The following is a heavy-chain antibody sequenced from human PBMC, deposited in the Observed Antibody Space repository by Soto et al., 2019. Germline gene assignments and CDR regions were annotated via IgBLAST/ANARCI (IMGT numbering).Heavy chain of an antibody. CDR2: IYYSGST. D-gene: IGHD1-26*01. CDR1: GDSVGNGPYY. Sequence: QVRLQESGPGLVKPSETLSLSCLVSGDSVGNGPYYWSWIRQSPGEGLEWIAYIYYSGSTNVNPSLESRVNISIDMSKNQLFLELRSVTAADAAVYFCARGGSSCHSGGCYYYYGLGVWGQGTTGAISS. V-gene: IGHV4-61*01. CDR3: ARGGSSCHSGGCYYYYGLGV. J-gene: IGHJ6*02.